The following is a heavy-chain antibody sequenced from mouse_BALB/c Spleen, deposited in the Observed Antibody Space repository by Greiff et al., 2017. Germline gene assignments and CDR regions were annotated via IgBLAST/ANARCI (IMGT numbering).Heavy chain of an antibody. V-gene: IGHV5-6-3*01. J-gene: IGHJ4*01. CDR2: INSNGGST. CDR3: SRDNGLYYRYDNYAMDY. CDR1: GFTFSSYG. D-gene: IGHD2-2*01. Sequence: EVQRVESGGGLVQPGGSLKLSCAASGFTFSSYGMSWVRQTPDKTLELVANINSNGGSTYYPDSVKGPFTISRYNAKNSLYLQMSSLKSEYTAMYYVSRDNGLYYRYDNYAMDYWGQGTSVTVSS.